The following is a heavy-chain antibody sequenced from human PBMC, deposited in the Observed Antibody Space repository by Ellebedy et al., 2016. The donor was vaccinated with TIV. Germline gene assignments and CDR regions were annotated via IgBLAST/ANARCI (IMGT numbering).Heavy chain of an antibody. D-gene: IGHD1-26*01. CDR1: GFSFRSYA. Sequence: GESLKISCAASGFSFRSYAMSWGRQAQGKGLEWVSGFGVSGDSTYYADSVEGRFTISRDNSKNTLYLQMNSLKIEDTAVYYCTSYLVGATVYWGHGTLVTVSS. J-gene: IGHJ4*01. CDR3: TSYLVGATVY. V-gene: IGHV3-23*01. CDR2: FGVSGDST.